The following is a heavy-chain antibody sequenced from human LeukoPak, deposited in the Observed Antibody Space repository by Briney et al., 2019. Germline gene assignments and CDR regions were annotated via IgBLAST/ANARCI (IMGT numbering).Heavy chain of an antibody. CDR3: ARDLSYGSGEF. D-gene: IGHD3-10*01. Sequence: GGSLRLSCAASGFTYSDYAMSWVRQAPGKGLVWVSRINSDGSSTSYADSVKGRFTISRDNSKNTLYLQMNSLRAEDTAVYYCARDLSYGSGEFWGQGTLVTVSS. CDR2: INSDGSST. V-gene: IGHV3-74*01. CDR1: GFTYSDYA. J-gene: IGHJ4*02.